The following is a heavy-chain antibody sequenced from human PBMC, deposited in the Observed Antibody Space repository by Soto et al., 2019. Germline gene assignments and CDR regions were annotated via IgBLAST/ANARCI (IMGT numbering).Heavy chain of an antibody. Sequence: QDHLVQSGAEVRKPGSSVKVSCKSSGGTFGSYVISWVRQAPGQGLEWMGGILPIFGTTDYAHKFQDRVTISADESTSTAFLQLSSLRLEDTGVYYCARGAWGNYELARGQGTLVTVSS. CDR2: ILPIFGTT. V-gene: IGHV1-69*13. D-gene: IGHD3-22*01. J-gene: IGHJ4*02. CDR1: GGTFGSYV. CDR3: ARGAWGNYELA.